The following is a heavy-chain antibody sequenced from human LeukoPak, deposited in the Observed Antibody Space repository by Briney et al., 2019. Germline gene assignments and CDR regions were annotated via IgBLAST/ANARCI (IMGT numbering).Heavy chain of an antibody. D-gene: IGHD5-24*01. V-gene: IGHV4-34*01. Sequence: SETLSLTCAVYGGSFSGYYWSWIRQPPGKGLEWIGEINHSGSTNYNPSLKSRVTISVDTSKNQFSLKLSSVTAADTAVYYCARGATNFDYWGQGTLVTVSS. CDR1: GGSFSGYY. J-gene: IGHJ4*02. CDR2: INHSGST. CDR3: ARGATNFDY.